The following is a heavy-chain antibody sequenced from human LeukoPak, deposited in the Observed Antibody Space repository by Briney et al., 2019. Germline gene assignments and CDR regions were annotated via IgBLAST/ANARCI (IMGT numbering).Heavy chain of an antibody. D-gene: IGHD5-12*01. CDR1: GGTFSRYA. Sequence: ASVKVSCKASGGTFSRYAIGWVRQAPGQGLEWMGGIIPIFGTANYAQKFQGRVTITADESTSTAYMEVGSLRSEDTAVYYCARAYSGYDFFDYWGQGILVTVSS. CDR2: IIPIFGTA. V-gene: IGHV1-69*13. J-gene: IGHJ4*02. CDR3: ARAYSGYDFFDY.